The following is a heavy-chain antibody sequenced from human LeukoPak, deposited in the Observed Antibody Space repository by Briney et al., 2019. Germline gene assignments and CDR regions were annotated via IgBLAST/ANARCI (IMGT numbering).Heavy chain of an antibody. Sequence: GASVKVSRKASGYTFTGYYMHWVRQAPGQGLEWMGWINPNSGGTNYAQKFQGRVTMTRDTSISTAYMELSRLRSDDTAVYYCARPGYYDSSGFDYWGQGTLVTVSS. CDR3: ARPGYYDSSGFDY. J-gene: IGHJ4*02. CDR2: INPNSGGT. CDR1: GYTFTGYY. D-gene: IGHD3-22*01. V-gene: IGHV1-2*02.